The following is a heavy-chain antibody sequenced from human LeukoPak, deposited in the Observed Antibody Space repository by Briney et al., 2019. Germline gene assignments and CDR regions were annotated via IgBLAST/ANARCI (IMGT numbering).Heavy chain of an antibody. J-gene: IGHJ6*02. V-gene: IGHV4-31*03. D-gene: IGHD3-3*01. CDR2: IYYSGST. CDR1: GGSISSGGYY. Sequence: SETLSLTCTVSGGSISSGGYYWSWIRQHPGKGLEWIVYIYYSGSTYYNPSLKSRVTISVDTSKNQFSLKLSSVTAADTAVYYCARRKTYYDFWSGRYYYYGMDVWGQGTTVTVSS. CDR3: ARRKTYYDFWSGRYYYYGMDV.